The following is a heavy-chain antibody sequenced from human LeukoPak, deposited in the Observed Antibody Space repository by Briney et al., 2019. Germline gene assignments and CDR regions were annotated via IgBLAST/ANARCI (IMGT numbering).Heavy chain of an antibody. Sequence: GGSLRLSCAASGFTFSRHNMNWVRQAPGKGLVWVSRINSDGINTSYADSVKGRFTISRDNAKNTLNLQMNSLKAEDTAVYYCARDLGQYYDTSDNWFDPWGQGTLVTVSS. J-gene: IGHJ5*02. V-gene: IGHV3-74*01. CDR1: GFTFSRHN. CDR2: INSDGINT. CDR3: ARDLGQYYDTSDNWFDP. D-gene: IGHD3-22*01.